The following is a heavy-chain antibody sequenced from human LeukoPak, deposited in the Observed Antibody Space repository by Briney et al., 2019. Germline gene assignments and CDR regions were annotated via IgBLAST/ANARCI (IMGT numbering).Heavy chain of an antibody. J-gene: IGHJ4*02. CDR2: MYYIGNT. V-gene: IGHV4-59*12. CDR3: AGLVGRYSSGLYYYYFDY. Sequence: SETLSLTCTVSDASISSYYWSWVRRPPGKGLEWIGFMYYIGNTNYNPSLKSRVTISVDRSKNQVSLKLSSVTAADTAVYYCAGLVGRYSSGLYYYYFDYWGQGTLVTVSS. CDR1: DASISSYY. D-gene: IGHD3-22*01.